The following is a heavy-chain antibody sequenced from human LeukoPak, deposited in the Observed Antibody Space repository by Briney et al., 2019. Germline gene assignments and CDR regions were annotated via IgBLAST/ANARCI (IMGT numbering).Heavy chain of an antibody. J-gene: IGHJ3*02. D-gene: IGHD3-9*01. V-gene: IGHV4-31*03. CDR2: FYYGGST. CDR1: GGSISSGGYW. Sequence: SETLSLTCTVSGGSISSGGYWWSWLRQPPGKGLEWIRYFYYGGSTYYNPSLKSRGSISVDTSKDQFSLKLTSVTAADTAVYYCARDRDPYYDILTGYHDAFDIWGQGTMVTVSS. CDR3: ARDRDPYYDILTGYHDAFDI.